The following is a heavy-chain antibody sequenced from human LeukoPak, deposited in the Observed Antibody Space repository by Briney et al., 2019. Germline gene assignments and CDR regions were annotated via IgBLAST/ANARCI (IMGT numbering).Heavy chain of an antibody. CDR1: GGSLSGYY. D-gene: IGHD3-10*01. CDR3: ARVSLVRGVGY. CDR2: INHSGST. V-gene: IGHV4-34*01. J-gene: IGHJ4*02. Sequence: SETLSLTCAVYGGSLSGYYWSWIRQPPGKGLEWIGEINHSGSTNYNPSLKSRVTISVDTSKNQFSLKLSSVTAADTAVYYCARVSLVRGVGYWGQGTLVTVSS.